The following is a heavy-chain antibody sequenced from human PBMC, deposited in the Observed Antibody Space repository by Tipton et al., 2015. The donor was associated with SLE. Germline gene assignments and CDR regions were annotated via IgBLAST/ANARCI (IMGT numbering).Heavy chain of an antibody. Sequence: TLSLTCTVSGGSISSHYWSWIRQPPGKGLEWIGYIYYSGSTNYNSSLKSRVTISVDTSKNQFSLKLSSVTAADTAVYYCAREQHYDILTGYTSGGAFDIWGQGTMVTVSS. D-gene: IGHD3-9*01. CDR2: IYYSGST. V-gene: IGHV4-59*11. J-gene: IGHJ3*02. CDR3: AREQHYDILTGYTSGGAFDI. CDR1: GGSISSHY.